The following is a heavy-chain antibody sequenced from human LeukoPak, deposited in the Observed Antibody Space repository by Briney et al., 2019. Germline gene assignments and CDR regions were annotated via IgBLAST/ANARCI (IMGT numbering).Heavy chain of an antibody. J-gene: IGHJ3*02. V-gene: IGHV3-30*03. CDR3: ARAHITMVRGVIIPGSNAFDI. Sequence: AGGSLRLSCAASGFTFSSYGMHWVRQAPGKGLEWVAVISYDGSNKYYADSVKGRFTISRDNSKNTLYLQMNSLRAEDTAVYYCARAHITMVRGVIIPGSNAFDIWGQGTMVTVSS. CDR1: GFTFSSYG. D-gene: IGHD3-10*01. CDR2: ISYDGSNK.